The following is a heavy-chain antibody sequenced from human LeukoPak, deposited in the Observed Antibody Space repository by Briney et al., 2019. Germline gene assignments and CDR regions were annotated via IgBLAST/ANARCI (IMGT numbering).Heavy chain of an antibody. CDR1: GGSFSGYY. D-gene: IGHD4-11*01. CDR3: ARGAWGTVTPFDY. CDR2: IYYSGST. V-gene: IGHV4-59*01. Sequence: SETLSLTCAVYGGSFSGYYWSWIRQPPGKGLEWIGYIYYSGSTNYNPSLKSRVTISVDTSKNQFSLKLSSVTAADTAVYYCARGAWGTVTPFDYWGQGTLVTVSS. J-gene: IGHJ4*02.